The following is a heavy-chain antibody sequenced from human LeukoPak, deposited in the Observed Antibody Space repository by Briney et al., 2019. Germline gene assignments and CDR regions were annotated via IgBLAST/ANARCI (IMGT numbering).Heavy chain of an antibody. CDR2: IKQDGSEK. Sequence: GGSLRLSCAASGFTFSSYWMSWVRQAPGRGLEWVANIKQDGSEKYYVDSVKGRFTISRDNAKNSLYLQMNSLRAEDTAVYYCARAFLERDFDYWGQGTLVTVSS. D-gene: IGHD2/OR15-2a*01. J-gene: IGHJ4*02. V-gene: IGHV3-7*01. CDR1: GFTFSSYW. CDR3: ARAFLERDFDY.